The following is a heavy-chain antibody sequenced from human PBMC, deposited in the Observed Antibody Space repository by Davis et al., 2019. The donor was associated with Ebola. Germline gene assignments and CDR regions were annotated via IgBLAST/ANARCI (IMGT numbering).Heavy chain of an antibody. Sequence: SETLSLTCDVYGGSFSGYYWSWIRQPPGKGLEWIGEINHSGSTTYNPSLKSRVTTSVDTSKNQFSLKLSSVTAADTAVYYCARAPYDGSGYYRFDYWGQGTLVTVSS. CDR1: GGSFSGYY. CDR2: INHSGST. D-gene: IGHD3-22*01. CDR3: ARAPYDGSGYYRFDY. J-gene: IGHJ4*02. V-gene: IGHV4-34*01.